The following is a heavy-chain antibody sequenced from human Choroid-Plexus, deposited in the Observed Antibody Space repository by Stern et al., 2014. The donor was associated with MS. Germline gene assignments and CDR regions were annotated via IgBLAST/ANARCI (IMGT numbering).Heavy chain of an antibody. D-gene: IGHD2/OR15-2a*01. J-gene: IGHJ5*02. Sequence: VQLVESGGGVVQPGRPLRLSCAASGFTFGSCAMHWVRQAPGKGLEWGAGVSYDGSNKYYADSVKARFTITRNNSQNTLYMQMSSLRPEDTAVYYCAKDRQYLTYFFDHWGQGSLVTVSS. V-gene: IGHV3-30*18. CDR3: AKDRQYLTYFFDH. CDR1: GFTFGSCA. CDR2: VSYDGSNK.